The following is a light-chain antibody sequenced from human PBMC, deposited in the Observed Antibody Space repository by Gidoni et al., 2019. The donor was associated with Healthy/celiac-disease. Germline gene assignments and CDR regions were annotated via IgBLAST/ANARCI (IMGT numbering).Light chain of an antibody. Sequence: DIQMTQSPSSLSASVGDRVTITCQASQDISNYLNWYQQKPGKAPKLLIYDASNLETGGPSRFSGSGSGTDFTFTSSSLQPEDIATYYCQQYDNLPFTFXPXTKVDIK. CDR3: QQYDNLPFT. J-gene: IGKJ3*01. CDR2: DAS. V-gene: IGKV1-33*01. CDR1: QDISNY.